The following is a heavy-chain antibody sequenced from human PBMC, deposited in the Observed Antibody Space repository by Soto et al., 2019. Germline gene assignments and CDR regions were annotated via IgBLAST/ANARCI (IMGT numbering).Heavy chain of an antibody. J-gene: IGHJ6*02. CDR1: GGSISRNDYF. CDR3: ARDGRSDYHVGVGYYYYGMDV. CDR2: IFHSGTT. Sequence: SETLSLTCMVSGGSISRNDYFWAWMRQPPGKGLEWIGHIFHSGTTYSNPSLKRWVSISIDTSMNQFSLELRSVSDADTADYFCARDGRSDYHVGVGYYYYGMDVWGQGTTVTVSS. D-gene: IGHD3-10*01. V-gene: IGHV4-30-4*01.